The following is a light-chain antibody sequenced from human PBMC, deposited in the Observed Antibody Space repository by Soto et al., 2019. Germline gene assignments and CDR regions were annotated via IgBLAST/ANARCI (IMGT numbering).Light chain of an antibody. CDR3: QQRSDSIT. V-gene: IGKV3-11*01. J-gene: IGKJ5*01. Sequence: EIVLTQSPGTLSLSPGERATLSFWASHSVTTHLAWFQQRPGQTPRLLIYDASTRAPGIPARFSGRGSGADFTLTISSLEPEDFAVYYCQQRSDSITFGQGTRLENK. CDR1: HSVTTH. CDR2: DAS.